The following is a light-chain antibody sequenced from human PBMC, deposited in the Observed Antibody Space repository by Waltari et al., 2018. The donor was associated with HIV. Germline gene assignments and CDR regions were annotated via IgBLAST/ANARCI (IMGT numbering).Light chain of an antibody. Sequence: DIVMTQSADSLAVWLGERATIHCRSSQSLLWRSNKKNYLAWYQQKPGPPPQLLIYWASTRDSGAPARSSGRASGTAFTLTISSLRADDVAVYYCQQYYSSPWNFGPGPTVAI. CDR3: QQYYSSPWN. J-gene: IGKJ3*01. V-gene: IGKV4-1*01. CDR1: QSLLWRSNKKNY. CDR2: WAS.